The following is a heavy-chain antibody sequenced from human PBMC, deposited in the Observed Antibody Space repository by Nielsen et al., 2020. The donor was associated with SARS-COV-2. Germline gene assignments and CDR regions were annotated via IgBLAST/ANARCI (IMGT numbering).Heavy chain of an antibody. V-gene: IGHV3-33*01. CDR2: IWYDGSNK. D-gene: IGHD6-19*01. CDR1: GFTFSSYG. CDR3: ARDRGKQWLVLDGMDV. Sequence: GGSLRLSCAASGFTFSSYGMHWVRQAPGKGLEWVAVIWYDGSNKYYADSVKGRFTISRDNSKNTLYLQMNSLRADDTAVYYCARDRGKQWLVLDGMDVWGQGTTVTVSS. J-gene: IGHJ6*02.